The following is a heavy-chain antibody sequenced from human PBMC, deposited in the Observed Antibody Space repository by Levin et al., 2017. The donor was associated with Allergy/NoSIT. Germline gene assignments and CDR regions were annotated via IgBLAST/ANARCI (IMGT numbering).Heavy chain of an antibody. D-gene: IGHD1-26*01. Sequence: ASVKVSCKASGYIFTSYDINWVRQATGQGLEWMGWMNPNSGNTGYAQKFQGRVTMTRNTSISAAYMELSSLRSEDTAVYYCARGVTGSYPFDYWGQGTLVTVSS. V-gene: IGHV1-8*01. CDR3: ARGVTGSYPFDY. J-gene: IGHJ4*02. CDR1: GYIFTSYD. CDR2: MNPNSGNT.